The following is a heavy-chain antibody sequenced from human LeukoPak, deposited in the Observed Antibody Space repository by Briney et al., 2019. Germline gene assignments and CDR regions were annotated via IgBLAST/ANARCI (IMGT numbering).Heavy chain of an antibody. D-gene: IGHD6-13*01. CDR2: ISSSGSYI. CDR3: ARYAAGTGSYFDY. V-gene: IGHV3-21*01. CDR1: GFTFSSSG. J-gene: IGHJ4*02. Sequence: GGSLRLSCAASGFTFSSSGMNWVRQAPGKGLEWVSYISSSGSYIYYADSVKGRFTISRDNAKKSLYLQMNSLRAEDTAVYYCARYAAGTGSYFDYWGQGTLVTVSS.